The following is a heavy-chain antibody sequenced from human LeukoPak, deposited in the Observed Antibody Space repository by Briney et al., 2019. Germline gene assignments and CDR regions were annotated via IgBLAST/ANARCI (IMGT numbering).Heavy chain of an antibody. Sequence: PGGSLRLSCAASGFTFSDYAMHWVRQAPGKGLEWVSSISSSSSYIYYADSVKGRFTISRDNAKNSLYLQMNSLRAEDTAVYYCARDDSSGYRDFDYWGQGTLVTVSS. V-gene: IGHV3-21*01. CDR2: ISSSSSYI. J-gene: IGHJ4*02. CDR1: GFTFSDYA. D-gene: IGHD3-22*01. CDR3: ARDDSSGYRDFDY.